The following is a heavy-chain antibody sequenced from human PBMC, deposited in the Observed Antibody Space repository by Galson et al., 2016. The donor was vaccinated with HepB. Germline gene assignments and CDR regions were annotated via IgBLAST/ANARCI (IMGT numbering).Heavy chain of an antibody. V-gene: IGHV4-39*01. CDR3: ARNNSGWYTFAS. CDR2: TYYSGNT. CDR1: GGSINNDNHC. J-gene: IGHJ5*01. D-gene: IGHD6-19*01. Sequence: SETLSLTCIVSGGSINNDNHCWGWIRQPPGKGLEWIGSTYYSGNTHYNPPLNSRVTISVDTSKNQFSLRLTSVTASDTAIYYCARNNSGWYTFASWGQGTLVTVSS.